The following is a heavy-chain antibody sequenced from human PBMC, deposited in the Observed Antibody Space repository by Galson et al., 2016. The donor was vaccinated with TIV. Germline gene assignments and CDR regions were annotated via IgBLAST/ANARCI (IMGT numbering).Heavy chain of an antibody. J-gene: IGHJ4*02. CDR1: GDSLSELV. CDR3: ATVAWFPGLSLDN. D-gene: IGHD2/OR15-2a*01. CDR2: FDPEVSKT. Sequence: SVKVSCKVSGDSLSELVMHWVRQGPGKGLEWMGGFDPEVSKTVYAQKFQGRLTMTAETSRDTAYMELGSLTFEDMAVYYCATVAWFPGLSLDNWGQGTLVTVSS. V-gene: IGHV1-24*01.